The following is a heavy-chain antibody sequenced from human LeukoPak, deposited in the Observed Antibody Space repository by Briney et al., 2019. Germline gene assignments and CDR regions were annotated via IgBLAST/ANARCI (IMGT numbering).Heavy chain of an antibody. CDR1: GGTFNNSA. Sequence: SVKVFCKTSGGTFNNSAISWVRQAPGQGLEWLGGIMPLFGTAGYAQKFQGRVTITKDESTRTVYLELTSLTSDDTVVYYCARDVHGDYGSGWFDPWGQGTLVSVSS. V-gene: IGHV1-69*05. CDR3: ARDVHGDYGSGWFDP. D-gene: IGHD4-17*01. J-gene: IGHJ5*02. CDR2: IMPLFGTA.